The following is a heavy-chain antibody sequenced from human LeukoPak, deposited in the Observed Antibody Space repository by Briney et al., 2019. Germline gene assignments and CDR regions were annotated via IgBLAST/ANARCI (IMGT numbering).Heavy chain of an antibody. V-gene: IGHV1-69*04. J-gene: IGHJ4*02. CDR2: IIPILGIA. Sequence: GASVKVSCKASGGTFSSYAISWVRQAPGQGLEWMGRIIPILGIANYAQKFQGRVTITADKSTSTAYMELSSLRSEDTAVYYCARMRRLRDGYNRYYFDYWGQGTLVTVSS. CDR3: ARMRRLRDGYNRYYFDY. D-gene: IGHD5-24*01. CDR1: GGTFSSYA.